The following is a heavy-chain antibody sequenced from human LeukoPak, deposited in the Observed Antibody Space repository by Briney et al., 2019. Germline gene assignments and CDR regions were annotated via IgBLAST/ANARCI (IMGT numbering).Heavy chain of an antibody. J-gene: IGHJ4*02. D-gene: IGHD6-13*01. V-gene: IGHV3-23*05. CDR1: GFSFSSYA. Sequence: GGSLRLSCAASGFSFSSYAVSWVRQAPGKGLEWVSVIYTSGPTHYADSVKGRFTFSRDNSKNTLYLQMNSLKTEDTAIYYCARMISTAGTTGGDYFDLWGQGALVTVSS. CDR2: IYTSGPT. CDR3: ARMISTAGTTGGDYFDL.